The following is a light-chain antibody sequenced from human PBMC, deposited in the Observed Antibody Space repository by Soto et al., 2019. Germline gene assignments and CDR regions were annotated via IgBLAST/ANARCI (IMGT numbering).Light chain of an antibody. CDR1: SSNIGAGYD. J-gene: IGLJ1*01. CDR2: GNS. V-gene: IGLV1-40*01. CDR3: SSYTNINTRAGV. Sequence: QSVLTQPPSVSGAPGQRVTISCTGSSSNIGAGYDVHWYQQLPGTAPKLLIYGNSNRPSGVPDRFSGSKSGNTASLTISGLQAEYEAEYYCSSYTNINTRAGVFGTGTKLTVL.